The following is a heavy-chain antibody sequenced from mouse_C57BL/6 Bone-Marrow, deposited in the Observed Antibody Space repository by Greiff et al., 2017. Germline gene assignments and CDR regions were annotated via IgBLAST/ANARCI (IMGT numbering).Heavy chain of an antibody. CDR1: GFSLTSYC. Sequence: QVQLKESGPGLVQPSQSLSITCTVSGFSLTSYCVHWVRQSPGKGLEWLGVIWSGGSTDYNAAFISRLSISKDNSKSQVFFKMNSLQAEDYPYAMDYWGQGTSVTVSS. V-gene: IGHV2-2*01. CDR3: Y. J-gene: IGHJ4*01. CDR2: IWSGGST.